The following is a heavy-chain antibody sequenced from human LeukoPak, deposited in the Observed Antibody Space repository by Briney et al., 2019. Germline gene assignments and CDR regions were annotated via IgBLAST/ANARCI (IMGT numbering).Heavy chain of an antibody. D-gene: IGHD2-15*01. J-gene: IGHJ3*02. CDR1: GGSFSGYY. CDR2: ISYSGNT. CDR3: ARHCCSGPAKRVFDI. V-gene: IGHV4-34*01. Sequence: SETLSLTCAVYGGSFSGYYWSWVRQPPGKGLEWIGTISYSGNTDYNPSLRSRVTISVDTSNNQFSLRLGSVTAADTAVYHCARHCCSGPAKRVFDIWGQGTMVTVSS.